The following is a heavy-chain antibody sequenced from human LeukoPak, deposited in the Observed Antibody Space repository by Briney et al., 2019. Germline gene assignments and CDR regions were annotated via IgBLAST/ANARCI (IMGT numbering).Heavy chain of an antibody. D-gene: IGHD6-13*01. CDR2: IYYSGST. J-gene: IGHJ5*02. CDR1: GGSISSYY. V-gene: IGHV4-59*12. Sequence: SETLSLTCTVSGGSISSYYWSWIRQPPGKGLEWIGYIYYSGSTNYNPSLKSRVTISVDTSKNQFSLKLSSVTAADTAVYYCARRRITGYSSSRGGFDPWGQGTLVTVSS. CDR3: ARRRITGYSSSRGGFDP.